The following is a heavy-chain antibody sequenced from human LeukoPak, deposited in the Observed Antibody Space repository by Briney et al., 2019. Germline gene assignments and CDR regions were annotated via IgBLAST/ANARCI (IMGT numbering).Heavy chain of an antibody. D-gene: IGHD4-23*01. J-gene: IGHJ1*01. CDR1: GGSFSGYY. CDR2: INHSGST. Sequence: SETLSLTCAVYGGSFSGYYWSWIRQPPGKGLKWIGEINHSGSTNYNPSLKSRVTISVDTSKNQFSLKLSSVTAADTAVYYCARETPSYGGNSLGYFQHWGQGTLVTVSS. CDR3: ARETPSYGGNSLGYFQH. V-gene: IGHV4-34*01.